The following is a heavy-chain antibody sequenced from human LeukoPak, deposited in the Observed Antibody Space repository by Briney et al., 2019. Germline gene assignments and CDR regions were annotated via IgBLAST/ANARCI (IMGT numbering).Heavy chain of an antibody. CDR2: INSDGSST. CDR1: TFTFCSNW. V-gene: IGHV3-74*01. CDR3: ARDRLRYFDW. Sequence: PSGNLRISSAASTFTFCSNWMHWLCQGPALGLVWVSRINSDGSSTSYADSVKGRFTISRDNAKNTLYLQMNSLRAEDTAVYYCARDRLRYFDWWGQGTLVTVSS. J-gene: IGHJ4*02. D-gene: IGHD3-9*01.